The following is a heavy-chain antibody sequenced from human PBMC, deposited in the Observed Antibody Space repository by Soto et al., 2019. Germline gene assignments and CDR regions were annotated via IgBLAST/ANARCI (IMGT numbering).Heavy chain of an antibody. CDR2: IKPDGSER. CDR1: GFTFGTYW. CDR3: ATDLNWEHY. D-gene: IGHD7-27*01. Sequence: EVQLVESGGGLVQPGGSLRLSCEASGFTFGTYWMTWVRQPPGKGLECVADIKPDGSERYYVDSVKGRFTISRDNAKNSLYLHMNILRAEDTAVYYCATDLNWEHYWCQGTLVTVSS. J-gene: IGHJ4*02. V-gene: IGHV3-7*04.